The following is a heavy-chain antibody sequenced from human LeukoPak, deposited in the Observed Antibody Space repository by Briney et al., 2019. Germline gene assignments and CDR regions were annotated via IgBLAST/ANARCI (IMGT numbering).Heavy chain of an antibody. D-gene: IGHD1-20*01. CDR2: IYYSGNT. CDR1: GGTISSGGYY. V-gene: IGHV4-31*03. CDR3: ARSLLTGTTRYDAFDI. J-gene: IGHJ3*02. Sequence: PSQTLSLTCTVSGGTISSGGYYWSCIRQHPGKGLEWIGFIYYSGNTYYNPSLKSRVTISVDTSKNQFSLKLSSVNAADTAVYYCARSLLTGTTRYDAFDIWGQGTMVTVSS.